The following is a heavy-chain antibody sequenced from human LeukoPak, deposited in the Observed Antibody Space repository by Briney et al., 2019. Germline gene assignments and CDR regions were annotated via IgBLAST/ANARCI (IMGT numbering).Heavy chain of an antibody. Sequence: PGGSLRLSCAASGFTFSSYAMHWVRQAPGKGLEWVAVISYDGSNKYYADSVKGRFTISRDNAKNSLYLQMNSLRAEDTAVYYCARDQRYYYYYGVDVWGQGTTVTVSS. V-gene: IGHV3-30*04. J-gene: IGHJ6*02. CDR2: ISYDGSNK. CDR3: ARDQRYYYYYGVDV. CDR1: GFTFSSYA.